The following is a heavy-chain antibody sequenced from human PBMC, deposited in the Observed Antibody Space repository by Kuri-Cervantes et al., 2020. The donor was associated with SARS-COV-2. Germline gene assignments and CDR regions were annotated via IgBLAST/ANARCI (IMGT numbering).Heavy chain of an antibody. D-gene: IGHD6-19*01. CDR2: ISANNCHT. J-gene: IGHJ6*02. CDR3: ARDRGSSGWSWVYYYYGMDV. CDR1: DYTFTKYG. Sequence: ASVKVSCKASDYTFTKYGIGWVRQAPGQGLEWMGWISANNCHTDYAQNFQGRVTMTTDTSTSTAYMELRSLSSDDTAVYYCARDRGSSGWSWVYYYYGMDVWGQGTTVTVSS. V-gene: IGHV1-18*01.